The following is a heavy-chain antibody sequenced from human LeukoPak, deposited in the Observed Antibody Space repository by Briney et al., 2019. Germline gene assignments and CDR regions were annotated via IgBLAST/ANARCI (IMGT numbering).Heavy chain of an antibody. J-gene: IGHJ4*02. V-gene: IGHV3-66*01. Sequence: GGSLRLSCAASGFTASSNYMSWVRQAPGKGLEWVSVIYSGGSTYYADSVKGRFTISRDNSKNTLYLQMNSLRAEDTAVYYCAKSPYGSGSYYPYWGYFDYWGQGTLVTVSS. CDR2: IYSGGST. CDR1: GFTASSNY. D-gene: IGHD3-10*01. CDR3: AKSPYGSGSYYPYWGYFDY.